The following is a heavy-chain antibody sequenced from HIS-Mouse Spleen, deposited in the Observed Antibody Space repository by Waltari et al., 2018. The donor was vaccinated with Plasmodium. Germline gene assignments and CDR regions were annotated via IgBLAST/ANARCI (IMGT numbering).Heavy chain of an antibody. J-gene: IGHJ4*02. V-gene: IGHV3-30*18. D-gene: IGHD3-16*01. CDR1: GFTFISYG. Sequence: QVQLVESGGGVVQPGRSLKLPCDASGFTFISYGMHWVRQAPGKGLEWVAVISYDGSNKYYADSVKGRFTISRDNSKNTLYLQMNSLRAEDTAVYYCAKAQGVINFDYWGQGTLVTVSS. CDR3: AKAQGVINFDY. CDR2: ISYDGSNK.